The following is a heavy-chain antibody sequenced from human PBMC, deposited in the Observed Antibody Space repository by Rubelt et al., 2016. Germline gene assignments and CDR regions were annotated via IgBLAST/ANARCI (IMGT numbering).Heavy chain of an antibody. V-gene: IGHV1-69*04. CDR1: GGTFSSYA. J-gene: IGHJ3*02. CDR3: ARGGAAAADDNDAFDI. D-gene: IGHD6-13*01. CDR2: IIPILGIA. Sequence: QVQLVQSGAEVKKPESSVKVSCKASGGTFSSYAISWVRQAPGQGLEWMGRIIPILGIANYAQKFQGRVTITADESTSTAYMELSSLRSEDTAVYYCARGGAAAADDNDAFDIWGQGTMVTVSS.